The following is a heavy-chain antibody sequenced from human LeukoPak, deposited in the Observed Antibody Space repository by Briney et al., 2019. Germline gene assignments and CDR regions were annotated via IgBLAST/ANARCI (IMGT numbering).Heavy chain of an antibody. CDR1: EFTFSSYG. CDR3: AKDVVGQQWPENY. CDR2: IQYDGSNK. Sequence: GGSLRLSCTASEFTFSSYGMHWVRQAPGKGLEWVAFIQYDGSNKNYGDSVKGRFTISRDNSKNTLYLQMNSLRAEDTAVYFCAKDVVGQQWPENYWGQGTLVTVSS. J-gene: IGHJ4*02. D-gene: IGHD6-19*01. V-gene: IGHV3-30*02.